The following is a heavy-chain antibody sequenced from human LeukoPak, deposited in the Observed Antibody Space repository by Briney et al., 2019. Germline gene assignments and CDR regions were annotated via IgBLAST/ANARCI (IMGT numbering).Heavy chain of an antibody. CDR3: ATWDLTRLYNWFDP. D-gene: IGHD4-11*01. J-gene: IGHJ5*02. V-gene: IGHV1-24*01. CDR1: GYTLTELS. CDR2: FDPEDGET. Sequence: GASVKVSCKVSGYTLTELSMHWVRQAPGKGLEWMGGFDPEDGETIYAQKFQGRVTMTEDTSTDTAYMELSSLRSEDTAVYYCATWDLTRLYNWFDPWGQGTLVTVSS.